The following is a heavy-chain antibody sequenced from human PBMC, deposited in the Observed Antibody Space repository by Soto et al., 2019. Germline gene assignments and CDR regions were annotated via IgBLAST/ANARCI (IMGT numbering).Heavy chain of an antibody. V-gene: IGHV4-31*03. D-gene: IGHD2-15*01. CDR3: ARDIAPVCSGGSCYSGFDY. CDR2: IYYSGST. CDR1: GGSISSGGYY. J-gene: IGHJ4*02. Sequence: SETLSLTCTVSGGSISSGGYYWSWIRQHPGKGLEWIGYIYYSGSTYYNPSLKSRVTISVDTSKNQFSLKLSSVAAADTAVYYCARDIAPVCSGGSCYSGFDYWGQGTLVTVSS.